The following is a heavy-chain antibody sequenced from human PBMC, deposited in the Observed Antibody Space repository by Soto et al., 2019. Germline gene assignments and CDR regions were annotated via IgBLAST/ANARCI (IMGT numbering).Heavy chain of an antibody. J-gene: IGHJ5*02. CDR2: INHTGGT. CDR3: ATRITVFGLLIPPFDP. D-gene: IGHD3-3*01. Sequence: SETLSLTCAVYGGSVNGYYWNWIRQPSGKGLEWIGEINHTGGTHYNPSLKSRVTMSVDTSKNQFSLRLSSVTAADTAIYYCATRITVFGLLIPPFDPWGQGTQVTVSS. CDR1: GGSVNGYY. V-gene: IGHV4-34*01.